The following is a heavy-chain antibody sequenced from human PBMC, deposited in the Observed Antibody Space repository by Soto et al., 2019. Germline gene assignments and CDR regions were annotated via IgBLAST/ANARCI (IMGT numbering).Heavy chain of an antibody. V-gene: IGHV3-23*01. CDR3: AKIDGYFDY. CDR2: ITGNGDTT. J-gene: IGHJ4*02. D-gene: IGHD3-22*01. Sequence: EVQVLQSGGGLVPPGGSLRLSCAGSGFTFINTGMSWVRQAPGQGLEWVSAITGNGDTTYYADSVKGRFTISRDNSKSTLYLQINSLRAEDTAVYYCAKIDGYFDYWGQGTLVTVYS. CDR1: GFTFINTG.